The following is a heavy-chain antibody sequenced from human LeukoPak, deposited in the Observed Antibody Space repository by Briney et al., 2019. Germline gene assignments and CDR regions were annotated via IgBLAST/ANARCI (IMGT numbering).Heavy chain of an antibody. D-gene: IGHD2-2*01. CDR1: GGSISSGGYY. V-gene: IGHV4-31*03. CDR3: AREARYCSSTSCSFDAFDI. CDR2: IYYSGST. J-gene: IGHJ3*02. Sequence: SETLSLTCTVSGGSISSGGYYWSWIRQHPGKGLEWIGYIYYSGSTYYNPSLKSRVTISVDTSKNQFSLKLSSVTVADTAVYYCAREARYCSSTSCSFDAFDIWGQGTMVTVSS.